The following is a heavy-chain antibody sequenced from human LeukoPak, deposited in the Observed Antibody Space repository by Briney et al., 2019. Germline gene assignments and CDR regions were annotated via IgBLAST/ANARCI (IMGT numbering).Heavy chain of an antibody. J-gene: IGHJ4*02. V-gene: IGHV3-21*01. CDR1: GFTFSSYS. CDR3: AKSARMVRGGLGY. CDR2: ISSSSSYI. Sequence: PGGSLRLSCAASGFTFSSYSMNWVRQAPGKGLEWVSSISSSSSYIYYADSVKGRFTISRDNAKNSLYLQMNSLRAEDTAVYYCAKSARMVRGGLGYWGQGTLVTVSS. D-gene: IGHD3-10*01.